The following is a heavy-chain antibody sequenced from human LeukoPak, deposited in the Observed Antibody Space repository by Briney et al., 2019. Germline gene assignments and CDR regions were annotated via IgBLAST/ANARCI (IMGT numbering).Heavy chain of an antibody. CDR1: GGSISSSYSY. D-gene: IGHD3-22*01. Sequence: PSETLSLTCTVSGGSISSSYSYWGWIRQPPGKGLEWIGNIYYSGSTYYNPSLKSRVTISVDTSKNQFSLKLSSVTAADTAVYYCARAPRITMIVVVITGAYFDYWGQGTLVTVSS. CDR3: ARAPRITMIVVVITGAYFDY. V-gene: IGHV4-39*07. CDR2: IYYSGST. J-gene: IGHJ4*02.